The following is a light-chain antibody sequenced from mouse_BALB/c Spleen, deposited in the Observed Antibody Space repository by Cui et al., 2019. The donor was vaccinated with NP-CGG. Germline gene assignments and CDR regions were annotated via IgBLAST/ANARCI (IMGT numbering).Light chain of an antibody. CDR1: TGTVTTSNY. V-gene: IGLV1*01. Sequence: QAVVTQESALTTSPGETVTLTCRSSTGTVTTSNYANWVQEKPDHLFTGLIGGTNNRAPGVSARFSGSLIGDKAALTITETQTEDEAIYFCALWYSNHWVFGGGTKLTVL. CDR2: GTN. J-gene: IGLJ1*01. CDR3: ALWYSNHWV.